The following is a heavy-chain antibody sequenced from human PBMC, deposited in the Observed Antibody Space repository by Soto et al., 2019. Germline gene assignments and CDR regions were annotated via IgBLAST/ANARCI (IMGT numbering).Heavy chain of an antibody. CDR2: INPHGGST. D-gene: IGHD3-3*01. CDR1: GDTFTSYY. J-gene: IGHJ5*02. CDR3: ARSSGGNFGIIIEGSNWFDP. Sequence: RASVKVPCKAPGDTFTSYYLNWVRQAPGQGLEWMGVINPHGGSTKYAQKFQGRITMTRDTSRSTVYMELSSLRSEDTGIYYCARSSGGNFGIIIEGSNWFDPWGQGTLVTVSS. V-gene: IGHV1-46*01.